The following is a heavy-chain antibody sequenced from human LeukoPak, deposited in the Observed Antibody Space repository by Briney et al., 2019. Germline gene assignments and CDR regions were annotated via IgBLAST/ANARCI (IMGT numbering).Heavy chain of an antibody. D-gene: IGHD6-6*01. CDR1: GYSFTGYS. Sequence: ASVKVSCKASGYSFTGYSMHWVRQAPGQGLEWMGWINPNSGGTKFAQKFQGRVTMTRDTSISTAYMEVSRLRSDDTAVYYCARDGDPGSSAASGDYWGQGTLVTVSS. J-gene: IGHJ4*02. V-gene: IGHV1-2*02. CDR3: ARDGDPGSSAASGDY. CDR2: INPNSGGT.